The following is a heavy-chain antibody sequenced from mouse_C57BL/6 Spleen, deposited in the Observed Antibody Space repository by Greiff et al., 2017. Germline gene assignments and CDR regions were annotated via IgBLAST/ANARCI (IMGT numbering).Heavy chain of an antibody. V-gene: IGHV1-69*01. CDR1: GYTFTSYW. D-gene: IGHD4-1*01. Sequence: QVQLQQPGAELVMPGASVKLSCKASGYTFTSYWMHWVKQRPGQGLEWIGEIDPSDSYTNYNQKFKGKSTLTVDKSSSTAYMQLSSLTSEDSAVYYCARRRTGNWYFDVWGTGTTVTVSS. CDR2: IDPSDSYT. J-gene: IGHJ1*03. CDR3: ARRRTGNWYFDV.